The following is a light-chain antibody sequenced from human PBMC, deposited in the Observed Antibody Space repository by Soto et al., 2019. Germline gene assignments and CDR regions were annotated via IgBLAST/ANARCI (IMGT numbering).Light chain of an antibody. CDR3: QKYNSAPLT. CDR1: QGISTY. V-gene: IGKV1-27*01. J-gene: IGKJ4*01. Sequence: DIQMTQSPSSLSASVGGRVTITCRASQGISTYLAWYQQKPGKVPKLLIYAASTLQSVVPCRFSGSGSGTEFTLTIGSLQPEDVATYYCQKYNSAPLTFGGGTKVEIK. CDR2: AAS.